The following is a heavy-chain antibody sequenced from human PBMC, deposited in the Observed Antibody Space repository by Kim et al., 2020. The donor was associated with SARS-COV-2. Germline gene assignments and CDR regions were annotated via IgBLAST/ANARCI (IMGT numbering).Heavy chain of an antibody. Sequence: GGSLRLSCAASGFTFSSYAMSWVRQAPGKGLEWVSAISASGGSTYYADSVKGRFTISRDNSKNTLYLQMNSLRAEDTAVYYCAKDSGYSGGLYLTGAPGWFDPSGQGALVTVSS. CDR2: ISASGGST. CDR3: AKDSGYSGGLYLTGAPGWFDP. D-gene: IGHD6-19*01. CDR1: GFTFSSYA. J-gene: IGHJ5*02. V-gene: IGHV3-23*01.